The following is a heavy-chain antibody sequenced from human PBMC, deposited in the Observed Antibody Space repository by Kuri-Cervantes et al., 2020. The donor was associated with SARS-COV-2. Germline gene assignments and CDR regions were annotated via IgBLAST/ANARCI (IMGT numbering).Heavy chain of an antibody. CDR3: ARVYGGPLDY. Sequence: SVKVSCKASGGTFSSYAISWVRQAPGQGLEWMGRIFPIFGTANYAQKFQGRVTITADESTSTAYMELSSLRSEDTAVYYCARVYGGPLDYWGQGTLVTVSS. J-gene: IGHJ4*02. CDR1: GGTFSSYA. CDR2: IFPIFGTA. V-gene: IGHV1-69*13. D-gene: IGHD4-23*01.